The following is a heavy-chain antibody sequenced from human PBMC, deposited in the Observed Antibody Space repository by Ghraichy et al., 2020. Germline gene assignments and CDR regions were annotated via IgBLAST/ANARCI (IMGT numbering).Heavy chain of an antibody. CDR3: ARGYCSSTSCYGVPRYNWFDP. J-gene: IGHJ5*02. V-gene: IGHV1-69*13. CDR2: IIPIFGTA. Sequence: SVKVSCKASGGTFSSYAISWVRQAPGQGLEWMGGIIPIFGTANYAQKFQGRVTITADESTSTAYMELSSLRSEDTAVYYCARGYCSSTSCYGVPRYNWFDPWGQGTLVTVSS. D-gene: IGHD2-2*01. CDR1: GGTFSSYA.